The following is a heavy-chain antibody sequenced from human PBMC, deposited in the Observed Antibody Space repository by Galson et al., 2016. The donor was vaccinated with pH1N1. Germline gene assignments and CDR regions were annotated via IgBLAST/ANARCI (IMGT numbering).Heavy chain of an antibody. CDR2: IKQEGGET. V-gene: IGHV3-7*01. CDR1: GFSLSRYG. CDR3: ARDYYDHSSDSDAYDL. Sequence: SLRLSCAASGFSLSRYGMSWVRQAPGQGLEWLGNIKQEGGETYYVDSVKGRVTITRDNAKNSAFLEMNSLGAWDTAVYYCARDYYDHSSDSDAYDLWGHGTMVTVSS. D-gene: IGHD3-22*01. J-gene: IGHJ3*01.